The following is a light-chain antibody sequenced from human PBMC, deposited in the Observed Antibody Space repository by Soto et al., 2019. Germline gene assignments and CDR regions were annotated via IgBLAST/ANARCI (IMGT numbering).Light chain of an antibody. CDR3: QKYDSAPRT. J-gene: IGKJ1*01. CDR2: TAS. V-gene: IGKV1-27*01. CDR1: QGINNY. Sequence: DIQMTQSPSSLSASVGDSVTITCRASQGINNYLAWYQQKPGKVPVLLIYTASTLKPGVPSRFSGRGAGTDFTLTISSLQPEDFATYYCQKYDSAPRTFVQGTKVEIK.